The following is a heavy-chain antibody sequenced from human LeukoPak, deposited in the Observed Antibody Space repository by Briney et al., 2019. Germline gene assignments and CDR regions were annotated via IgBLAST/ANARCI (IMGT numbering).Heavy chain of an antibody. CDR2: NIPIFGTA. J-gene: IGHJ4*02. CDR1: GGTFINYA. CDR3: ASPGYQLLSGAFDY. D-gene: IGHD2-2*01. Sequence: AASVTVSFKSSGGTFINYAFGWVRQPPAQGLEWMGGNIPIFGTANYAQKFQGRVTITTDESTSTAYMELSSLRSEDTTVYYCASPGYQLLSGAFDYWGQGTLVTVSS. V-gene: IGHV1-69*05.